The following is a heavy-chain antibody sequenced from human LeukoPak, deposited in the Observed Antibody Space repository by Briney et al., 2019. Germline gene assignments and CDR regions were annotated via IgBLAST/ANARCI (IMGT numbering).Heavy chain of an antibody. CDR2: IIASGYST. V-gene: IGHV3-23*01. D-gene: IGHD2-2*01. Sequence: PGGSLRLSCAASEFPFRHYAMNWGREAPGKGVGWGSVIIASGYSTYYADSVKGRFTISRDNSTTTLLLQMNSLRAEDTAVYYCARGLSTVNDAFDIWGQGTMVTVSS. CDR3: ARGLSTVNDAFDI. CDR1: EFPFRHYA. J-gene: IGHJ3*02.